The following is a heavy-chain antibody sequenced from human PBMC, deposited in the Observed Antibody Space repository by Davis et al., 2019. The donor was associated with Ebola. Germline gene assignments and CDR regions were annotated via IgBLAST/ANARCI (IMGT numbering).Heavy chain of an antibody. CDR1: GDSLSTYY. J-gene: IGHJ4*02. CDR3: ARGQILLTGPNFDY. D-gene: IGHD3-9*01. Sequence: SETLSLTCKVSGDSLSTYYWTWIRQPPGKGLKWIGYIYHTGSTSYSPSLKSRVTISVDTSKNQFSLKLSSVTAGDTAVYYCARGQILLTGPNFDYWGQGTLVTVSS. CDR2: IYHTGST. V-gene: IGHV4-59*01.